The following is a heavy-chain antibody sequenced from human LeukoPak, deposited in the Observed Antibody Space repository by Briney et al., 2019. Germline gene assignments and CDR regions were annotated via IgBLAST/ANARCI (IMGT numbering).Heavy chain of an antibody. D-gene: IGHD3-9*01. Sequence: SETLSLTYAVYGGSFSGYYWSWIRQPPGKGLEWIGEINHSGSTNYNPSLKSRVTISVDTSKNQFPLKLSSVTAADTAVYYCARGFHWLSHFDYWGQGTLVTVSS. CDR2: INHSGST. CDR1: GGSFSGYY. CDR3: ARGFHWLSHFDY. J-gene: IGHJ4*02. V-gene: IGHV4-34*01.